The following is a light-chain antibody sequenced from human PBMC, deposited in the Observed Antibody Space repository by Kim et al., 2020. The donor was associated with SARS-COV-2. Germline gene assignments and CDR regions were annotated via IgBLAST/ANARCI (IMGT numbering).Light chain of an antibody. V-gene: IGLV2-18*02. CDR3: SSYTSSSTWV. CDR1: SSDVGSYNR. Sequence: GQSVTLSCTGTSSDVGSYNRVSWYQQPPGTAPKLMIYEVSNRPSGVPDRFSGSKSGNTASLTISGLQAEDEADYYCSSYTSSSTWVFGGGTKVTVL. CDR2: EVS. J-gene: IGLJ3*02.